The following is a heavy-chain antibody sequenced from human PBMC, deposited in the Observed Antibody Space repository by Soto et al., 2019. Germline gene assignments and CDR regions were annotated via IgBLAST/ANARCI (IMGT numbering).Heavy chain of an antibody. CDR2: IVVGSGNT. CDR3: AATAVAGTYYCYGMDV. CDR1: GVTFTSTA. V-gene: IGHV1-58*01. Sequence: SVKVSCKACGVTFTSTAVQWVRQARGQRLEWIGWIVVGSGNTNYAQKFQERVTITRDMSTSTAYMELSSLRSEDTAVYYCAATAVAGTYYCYGMDVWGQGTTVTVS. D-gene: IGHD6-19*01. J-gene: IGHJ6*02.